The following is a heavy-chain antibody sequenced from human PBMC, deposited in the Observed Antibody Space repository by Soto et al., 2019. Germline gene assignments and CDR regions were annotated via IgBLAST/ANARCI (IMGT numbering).Heavy chain of an antibody. CDR1: GFSLTTSGVG. V-gene: IGHV2-5*02. J-gene: IGHJ4*02. Sequence: QITLNESGPPLVKPRQTLTLTCTFSGFSLTTSGVGVGWIRQSPGKAPEWLALIYWDDDKRYSPFLKSRLTNTKDTSKNQVVLTMADLDPADTATYYCAHRVLRTVFGLVTTTAIYFDFWGQGTPGAVSS. CDR3: AHRVLRTVFGLVTTTAIYFDF. CDR2: IYWDDDK. D-gene: IGHD3-3*01.